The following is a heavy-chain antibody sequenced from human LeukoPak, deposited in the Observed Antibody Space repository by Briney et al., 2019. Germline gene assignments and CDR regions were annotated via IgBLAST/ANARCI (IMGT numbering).Heavy chain of an antibody. J-gene: IGHJ4*02. CDR3: TGAQQLVPTAIDY. Sequence: PSETLSLTCTISGGSISSTRYYWGWIRQPPGKGLEWIGSMYYDGSNYYNPSLKSRVTISVDTSKNQFSLKLTSVTAADTAVYYCTGAQQLVPTAIDYWGPGTLVTVSS. D-gene: IGHD6-13*01. CDR1: GGSISSTRYY. CDR2: MYYDGSN. V-gene: IGHV4-39*07.